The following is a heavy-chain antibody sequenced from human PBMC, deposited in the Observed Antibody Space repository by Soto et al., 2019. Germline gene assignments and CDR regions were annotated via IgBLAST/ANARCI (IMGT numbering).Heavy chain of an antibody. J-gene: IGHJ4*02. CDR3: AKVERAVAGIID. CDR2: ISVSVGST. CDR1: GFTFSSYA. V-gene: IGHV3-23*01. Sequence: EVQLLESGGGLVQPGGSLRLSCAASGFTFSSYAMSWVRQAPGKGLDWVSAISVSVGSTYYADSVKGRFTISRDNSKNTLYLQMNSLRAEDTAVYYCAKVERAVAGIIDWGLGTLVTVSS. D-gene: IGHD6-19*01.